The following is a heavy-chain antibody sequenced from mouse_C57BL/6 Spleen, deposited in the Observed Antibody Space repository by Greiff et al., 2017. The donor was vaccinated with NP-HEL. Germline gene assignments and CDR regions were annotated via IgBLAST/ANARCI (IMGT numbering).Heavy chain of an antibody. CDR2: FYPGSGSI. CDR3: ARNEEAYYYGSSRGNYFDY. J-gene: IGHJ2*01. D-gene: IGHD1-1*01. V-gene: IGHV1-62-2*01. CDR1: GYTFTEYT. Sequence: QVQLQQSGAELVKPGASVKLSCKASGYTFTEYTIHWVKQRSGQGLEWIGWFYPGSGSIKYNEKFKDKATLTADKSSSTVYMELSRLTSEDSAVYFCARNEEAYYYGSSRGNYFDYWGQGTTLTVSS.